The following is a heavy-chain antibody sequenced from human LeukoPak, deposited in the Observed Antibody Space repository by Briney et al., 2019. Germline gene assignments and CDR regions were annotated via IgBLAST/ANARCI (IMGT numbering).Heavy chain of an antibody. CDR1: GGSISTYS. J-gene: IGHJ4*02. D-gene: IGHD3-9*01. V-gene: IGHV4-59*01. CDR2: IYYSRNT. Sequence: PSETLSLTCTVSGGSISTYSWSWIRQPPGKGLEWIGYIYYSRNTNYNPSLKSRVTISVATSKNQFSLKLSSVTAADTAVYYCARVRLVGYDILTGYYSFDYWGQGTLVTVSS. CDR3: ARVRLVGYDILTGYYSFDY.